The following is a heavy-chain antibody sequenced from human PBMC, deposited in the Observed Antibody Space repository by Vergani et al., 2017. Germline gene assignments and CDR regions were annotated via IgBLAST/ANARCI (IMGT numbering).Heavy chain of an antibody. CDR2: ISSSGSTI. V-gene: IGHV3-48*03. CDR1: GFTFSSYE. CDR3: ARDPYYYYYMDV. Sequence: EVQLVESGGGLVQPGGSLRLSCAASGFTFSSYEMNWVRQAPGKGLEWVSYISSSGSTIYYADSVKGRFTISRDNAKNSLYLQMNSLRAEDTAVYYCARDPYYYYYMDVWGKGTTVTVSS. J-gene: IGHJ6*03.